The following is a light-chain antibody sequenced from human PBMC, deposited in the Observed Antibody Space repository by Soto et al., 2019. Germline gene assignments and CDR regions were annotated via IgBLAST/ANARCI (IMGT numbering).Light chain of an antibody. V-gene: IGLV2-14*01. CDR2: DVS. Sequence: QSALTQSASVSGSPGQSITISCTGTSSDVGGYNYVSWYQQHPGKAPKLIIYDVSNRPLGVSTRFSGSKSGNTASLTISGLQAEDEADYSCSSYTRTNSWVFGGGTKLTVL. CDR1: SSDVGGYNY. J-gene: IGLJ3*02. CDR3: SSYTRTNSWV.